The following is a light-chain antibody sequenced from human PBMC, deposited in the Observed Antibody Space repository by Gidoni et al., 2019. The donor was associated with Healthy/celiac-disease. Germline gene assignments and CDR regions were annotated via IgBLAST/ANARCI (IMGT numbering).Light chain of an antibody. V-gene: IGLV1-51*01. CDR1: SPNIGNNY. CDR3: GTWDSSLSAWV. Sequence: QSVLTQPPSVSAAPGQKVTISCSGSSPNIGNNYVSWYQQLPGTAPTLLIYDNNKRPSGIPDRFSGSKSGTSATLGITGLQTGDEADYYCGTWDSSLSAWVFGGGTKLTVL. CDR2: DNN. J-gene: IGLJ3*02.